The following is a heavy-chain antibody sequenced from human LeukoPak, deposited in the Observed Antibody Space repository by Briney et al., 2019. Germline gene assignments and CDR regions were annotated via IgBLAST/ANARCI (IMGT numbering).Heavy chain of an antibody. CDR3: ARDGQESRYFDCFPDY. CDR2: ICDSGAGT. CDR1: GFTFSSYE. V-gene: IGHV3-23*01. D-gene: IGHD3-9*01. Sequence: GGSLRLSCAASGFTFSSYEMNWVRQAPGKGLEWVSGICDSGAGTYYADSVKGRFTISRDNSKNTLYLQMNSLRVEEPAVYYCARDGQESRYFDCFPDYWGQRPLVTVPS. J-gene: IGHJ4*02.